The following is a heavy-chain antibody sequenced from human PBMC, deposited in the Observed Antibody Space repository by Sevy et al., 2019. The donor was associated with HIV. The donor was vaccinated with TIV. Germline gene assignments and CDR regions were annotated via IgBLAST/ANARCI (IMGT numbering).Heavy chain of an antibody. J-gene: IGHJ6*02. V-gene: IGHV4-59*12. D-gene: IGHD2-15*01. Sequence: SETLSLTCTVSGGSINSYYWSWIRQPPGRGLEWIGYIYYSGSTNYNPSLKSRVTISVDTSKNQFSLKLSSVTAADTAVYYCARLPARYCSGGSCYYYYGMDVWGQGTTVTVSS. CDR2: IYYSGST. CDR3: ARLPARYCSGGSCYYYYGMDV. CDR1: GGSINSYY.